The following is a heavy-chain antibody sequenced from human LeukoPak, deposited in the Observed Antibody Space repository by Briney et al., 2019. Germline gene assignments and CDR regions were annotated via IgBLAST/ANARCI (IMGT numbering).Heavy chain of an antibody. D-gene: IGHD3-9*01. CDR2: IYYSGSA. Sequence: SETLSLTCTVSGGSISSYYWSRIRQPPGKGLEWIGYIYYSGSANYNPSLKSRVTISVDTSKNQFSLKLSSVTAADTAVYYCARGESAYYDILTGYYAPYYFDYWGQGTLVTVSS. CDR3: ARGESAYYDILTGYYAPYYFDY. J-gene: IGHJ4*02. V-gene: IGHV4-59*01. CDR1: GGSISSYY.